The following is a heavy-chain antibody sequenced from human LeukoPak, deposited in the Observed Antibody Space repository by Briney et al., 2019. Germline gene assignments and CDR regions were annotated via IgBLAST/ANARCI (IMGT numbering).Heavy chain of an antibody. Sequence: SETLSLTCTVSGVSISTYYWSWLWQPPGKGVEWLGYIYKSGSNNYNPALKSRLTMSVDTSKNQFSLKLSSVTAADTAVYYCARAFFSSAYYPNWFDPWGQGTLVTVSS. D-gene: IGHD3-22*01. J-gene: IGHJ5*02. CDR1: GVSISTYY. CDR2: IYKSGSN. V-gene: IGHV4-59*01. CDR3: ARAFFSSAYYPNWFDP.